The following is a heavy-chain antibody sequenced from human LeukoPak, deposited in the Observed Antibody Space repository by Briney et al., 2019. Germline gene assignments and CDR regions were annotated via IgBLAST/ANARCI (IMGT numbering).Heavy chain of an antibody. CDR1: GFTFSSHA. V-gene: IGHV3-30-3*01. D-gene: IGHD1-20*01. CDR3: ARRALTGRVAAAFDI. CDR2: TSYDEINK. J-gene: IGHJ3*02. Sequence: PGESLRLSCAASGFTFSSHAMHWVRQAPGKGREWLAVTSYDEINKFYADSVRGRFTISRDNSENTLSLQMNSLSAEDTAMYYCARRALTGRVAAAFDIWGQGTMVTVSS.